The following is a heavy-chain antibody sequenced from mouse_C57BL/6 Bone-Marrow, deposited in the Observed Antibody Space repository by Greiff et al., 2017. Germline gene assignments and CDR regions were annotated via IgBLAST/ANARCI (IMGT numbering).Heavy chain of an antibody. J-gene: IGHJ3*01. CDR2: IYPGSGST. CDR3: ARRRAY. V-gene: IGHV1-55*01. CDR1: GYTFTSYW. Sequence: QVQLQQPGAELVKPGASVKMSCKASGYTFTSYWITWVKQRPGQGLEWIGDIYPGSGSTNYNEKFKSKATLNVDTASRTAYMQLSSLTAEDSAVYYCARRRAYWGQGTLVTVSA.